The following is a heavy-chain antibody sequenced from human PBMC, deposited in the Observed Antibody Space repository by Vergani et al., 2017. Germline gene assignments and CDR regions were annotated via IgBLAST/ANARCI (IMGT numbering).Heavy chain of an antibody. CDR1: GFTFSSYE. V-gene: IGHV3-48*03. CDR3: ARDGGGDGYKHYYYYGMDV. D-gene: IGHD5-24*01. J-gene: IGHJ6*02. CDR2: ISSSSSYI. Sequence: EVQLVESGGGLVQPGGSLRLSCAASGFTFSSYEMNWVRQAPGKGLEWVSSISSSSSYIYYADSVKGRFTISRDNAKNSLYLQMNSLRAEDTAVYYCARDGGGDGYKHYYYYGMDVWGQGTTVTVSS.